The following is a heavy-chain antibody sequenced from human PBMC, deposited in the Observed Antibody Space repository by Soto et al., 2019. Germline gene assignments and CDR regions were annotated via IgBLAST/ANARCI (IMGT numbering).Heavy chain of an antibody. D-gene: IGHD3-22*01. CDR2: LYYGGST. Sequence: SETLSLTCTVSGGSISTFYWSWIRQPPGKGLEWIGFLYYGGSTSYNPSLKSRVTISVDTSKNQFSLKLNSVTAADTAVYYCARDYDSSGWRTNGFDYWGQGTLDTVSS. V-gene: IGHV4-59*01. CDR1: GGSISTFY. J-gene: IGHJ4*02. CDR3: ARDYDSSGWRTNGFDY.